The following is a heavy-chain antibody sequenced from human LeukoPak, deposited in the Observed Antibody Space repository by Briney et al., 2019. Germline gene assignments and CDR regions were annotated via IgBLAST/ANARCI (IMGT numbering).Heavy chain of an antibody. D-gene: IGHD2/OR15-2a*01. Sequence: GGSLRLSCAASGFTISSNYMSWVRQAPGKGLVWVSRISTDGSSTTYADSVKGRFTISRDNGKNTLYLQMNSLRAEDTAVYYCASYLTSIPSGMNVWGQGTTVTVSS. CDR3: ASYLTSIPSGMNV. CDR1: GFTISSNY. V-gene: IGHV3-74*01. CDR2: ISTDGSST. J-gene: IGHJ6*02.